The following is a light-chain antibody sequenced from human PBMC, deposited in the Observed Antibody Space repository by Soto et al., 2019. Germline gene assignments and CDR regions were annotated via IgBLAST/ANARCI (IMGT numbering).Light chain of an antibody. CDR2: KAS. Sequence: DIPMTQSPSTLSGSVVDRVTITLRASQTISSWLAWYQQKPGKAPKLLIYKASTLKSGVPSRFSGSGSGTEFTLTISSLQPDDFATYYCQHYNSYSEAFGQGTKVDIK. V-gene: IGKV1-5*03. J-gene: IGKJ1*01. CDR3: QHYNSYSEA. CDR1: QTISSW.